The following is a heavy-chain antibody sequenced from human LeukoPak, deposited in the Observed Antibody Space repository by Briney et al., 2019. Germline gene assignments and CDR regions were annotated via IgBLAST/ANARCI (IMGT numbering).Heavy chain of an antibody. CDR3: ASLYYGRNNFDY. D-gene: IGHD4-23*01. Sequence: GGSLRLSCAASKFTVSSKYMSWVRQAPGKGLEWVSVIYSGGSTHYADSVKGRFTISRDNSKNTLYLQMNSLRAEDTAVYYCASLYYGRNNFDYWGQGTLVTVSS. CDR2: IYSGGST. CDR1: KFTVSSKY. V-gene: IGHV3-66*01. J-gene: IGHJ4*02.